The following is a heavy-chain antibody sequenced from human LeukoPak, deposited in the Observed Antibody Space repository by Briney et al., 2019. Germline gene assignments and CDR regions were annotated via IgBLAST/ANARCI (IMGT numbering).Heavy chain of an antibody. CDR1: GGSISSGGYY. CDR2: IYYSGST. CDR3: ARGGGSGSIATDY. V-gene: IGHV4-31*03. J-gene: IGHJ4*02. Sequence: PSQTLSLTCTVSGGSISSGGYYWSWIRQHPGKGLEWIGYIYYSGSTYYNPSLKSRVTISVDTSKNRFSLKLSSVTAADTAVYYCARGGGSGSIATDYWGQGTLVTVSS. D-gene: IGHD3-10*01.